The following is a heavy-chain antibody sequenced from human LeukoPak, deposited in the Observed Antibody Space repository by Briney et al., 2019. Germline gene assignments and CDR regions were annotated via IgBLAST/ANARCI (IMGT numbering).Heavy chain of an antibody. CDR2: INPNSGGT. D-gene: IGHD4-17*01. CDR3: ARGLTTVTALYFFDY. CDR1: GYTFTGYY. Sequence: ASVKVSFKASGYTFTGYYMHWVRQAPGQGLEWTGWINPNSGGTNSAQKFQGRVTMTRDTSISTAYMELTRLRSDDTAVYYCARGLTTVTALYFFDYWGQGTLVTVSS. V-gene: IGHV1-2*02. J-gene: IGHJ4*02.